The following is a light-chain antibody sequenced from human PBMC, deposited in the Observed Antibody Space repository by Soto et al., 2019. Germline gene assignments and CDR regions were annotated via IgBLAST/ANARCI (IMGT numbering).Light chain of an antibody. CDR2: GAS. CDR3: QLYNNLARLT. J-gene: IGKJ4*01. Sequence: DIQVTQSPSSVSASVGDRGTISCRASQDISQYLAWYQPKPGKAPKLLIYGASSLQSGVPSRFSGSGSGTEFTLTISSLQSEDFAVYYYQLYNNLARLTFGGGTKVDIK. V-gene: IGKV1-16*01. CDR1: QDISQY.